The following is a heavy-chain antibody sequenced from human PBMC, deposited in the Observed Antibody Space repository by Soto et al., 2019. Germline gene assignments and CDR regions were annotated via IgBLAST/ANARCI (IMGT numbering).Heavy chain of an antibody. CDR3: FFFQAEDGIRGILSVSAFLLNRSSDL. Sequence: KGPEWVANIKVDGTEKNYVDSVKGRFTISRDNAKNSLYLQMNSLRVEDTAVYYCFFFQAEDGIRGILSVSAFLLNRSSDL. D-gene: IGHD1-20*01. CDR2: IKVDGTEK. J-gene: IGHJ2*01. V-gene: IGHV3-7*03.